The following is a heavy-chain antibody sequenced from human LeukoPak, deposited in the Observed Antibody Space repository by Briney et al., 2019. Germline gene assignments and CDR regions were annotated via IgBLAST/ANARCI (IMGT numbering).Heavy chain of an antibody. V-gene: IGHV1-69*01. CDR2: IIPIFGTA. CDR3: ARDYYYDSSGLYYYYGMEV. J-gene: IGHJ6*01. D-gene: IGHD3-22*01. Sequence: SVKVSCKGSGGTVSSYAISWVRQAPGQGLEWMGGIIPIFGTANYAQKFHGRVTITADESTSTAYMELSSLRSDDTAVYYCARDYYYDSSGLYYYYGMEVWGQGTTVTVSS. CDR1: GGTVSSYA.